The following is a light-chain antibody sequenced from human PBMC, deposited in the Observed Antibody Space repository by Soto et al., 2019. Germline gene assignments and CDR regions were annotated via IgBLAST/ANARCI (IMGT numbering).Light chain of an antibody. Sequence: EVVLTQSPGTLSLSPGERGTLSCRASQSVESHYLAWYQQKPGQSPRLLIYGTSSRAPGIPDRFSGSGSGTDFTLPISRLEPEDFAMYYCQQSGRSPYNFGQGTKLEIK. J-gene: IGKJ2*01. CDR1: QSVESHY. V-gene: IGKV3-20*01. CDR3: QQSGRSPYN. CDR2: GTS.